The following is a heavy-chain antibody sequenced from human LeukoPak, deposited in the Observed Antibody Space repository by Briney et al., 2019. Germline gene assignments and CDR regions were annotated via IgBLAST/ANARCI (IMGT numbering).Heavy chain of an antibody. Sequence: PSETLSLTCAVYGGSFSGYYWSWIRQPPGKGLEWIGEINHSGSTNYNPSLKSRVTISVDTSKNQFSLKLSSVTAGDTAVYYCARVTVSYSSSHPLDYWGQGTLVTVSS. D-gene: IGHD6-13*01. CDR3: ARVTVSYSSSHPLDY. CDR1: GGSFSGYY. V-gene: IGHV4-34*01. CDR2: INHSGST. J-gene: IGHJ4*02.